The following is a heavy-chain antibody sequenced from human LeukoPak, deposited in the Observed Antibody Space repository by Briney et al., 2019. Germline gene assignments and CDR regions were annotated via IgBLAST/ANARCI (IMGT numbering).Heavy chain of an antibody. D-gene: IGHD2-2*01. J-gene: IGHJ6*03. CDR3: AKVACSSTSCFGNYYMDV. CDR2: IKSKTDGGTK. CDR1: GFTFSNAW. Sequence: PGRSLRLSCAASGFTFSNAWMSWVRQAPGKGLEWVGRIKSKTDGGTKDYAAPVKGRFAITRDDSKNTLYLQMNSLKTEDTAVYYCAKVACSSTSCFGNYYMDVWGKGTTVTVSS. V-gene: IGHV3-15*01.